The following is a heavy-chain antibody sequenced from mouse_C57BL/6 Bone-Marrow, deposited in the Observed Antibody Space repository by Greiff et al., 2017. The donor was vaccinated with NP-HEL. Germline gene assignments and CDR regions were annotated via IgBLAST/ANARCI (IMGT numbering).Heavy chain of an antibody. V-gene: IGHV3-6*01. CDR1: GYSITSGYY. CDR2: ISYDGSN. J-gene: IGHJ2*01. CDR3: AREARWSGRFDY. Sequence: EVKLQESGPGLVKPSQSLSLTCSVTGYSITSGYYWNWIRQFPGNKLEWMGYISYDGSNNYNPSLKNRISITRDTSKNQFFLKLNSVTTEDTATDYCAREARWSGRFDYWGQGTTLTVSS. D-gene: IGHD2-3*01.